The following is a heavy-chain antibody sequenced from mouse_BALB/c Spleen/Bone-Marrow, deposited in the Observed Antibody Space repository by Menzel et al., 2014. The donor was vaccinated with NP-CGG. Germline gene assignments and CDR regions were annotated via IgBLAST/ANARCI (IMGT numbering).Heavy chain of an antibody. V-gene: IGHV14-3*02. D-gene: IGHD2-1*01. CDR1: GFNIKDTY. CDR2: IDPANGNT. J-gene: IGHJ4*01. CDR3: ARVYPNAMDY. Sequence: EVQLQQSGAELAKPGASVKLSCTASGFNIKDTYMHWVKQRPEQGLEWIGRIDPANGNTKYDPNVQGEAAIAGDTSSTTAYLQLSSMTSEDTTVYYCARVYPNAMDYWGQGTSVTVSS.